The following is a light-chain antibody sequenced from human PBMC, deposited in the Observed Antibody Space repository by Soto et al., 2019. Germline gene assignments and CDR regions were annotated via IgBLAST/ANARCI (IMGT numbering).Light chain of an antibody. V-gene: IGKV3-20*01. CDR1: QTVKNNY. CDR2: GAS. CDR3: QQYGTSPLT. Sequence: EIVLTQSPGTLSLSPGEGATLSCMSSQTVKNNYLAWYQQRRGLAPRLLIYGASGRATDIPDRFSGSGSGTDFTLTITRLEPEDFAAYYCQQYGTSPLTFGGGTKVDIK. J-gene: IGKJ4*01.